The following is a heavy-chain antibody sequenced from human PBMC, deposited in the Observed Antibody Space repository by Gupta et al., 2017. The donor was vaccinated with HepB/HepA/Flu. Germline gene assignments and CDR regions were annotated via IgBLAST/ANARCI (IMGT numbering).Heavy chain of an antibody. J-gene: IGHJ3*02. V-gene: IGHV5-51*01. Sequence: EVQLVQSGAEVKKPGESLKIYCKGSGYSFTSYCIACVRQMPGKGLEWMGIIYPGDSDTRYSPSFQGQVTISADKSISTAYLQWSSLKASDTAMYYCARLRATRALDAFDIWGQGTMVTVSS. D-gene: IGHD5-12*01. CDR1: GYSFTSYC. CDR3: ARLRATRALDAFDI. CDR2: IYPGDSDT.